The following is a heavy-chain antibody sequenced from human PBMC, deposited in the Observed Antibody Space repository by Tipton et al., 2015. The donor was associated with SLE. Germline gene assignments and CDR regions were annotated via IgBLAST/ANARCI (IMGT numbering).Heavy chain of an antibody. Sequence: TLSLTCTVSGGSISSYYWSWIRQPQGKGLEWIGYIYYSGSTNYNPSLKSRVTISVDTSKNQFSLKLSSVTAADTAVYYWASGCGSWPYYFDYWGQGTLVTVSS. CDR1: GGSISSYY. CDR3: ASGCGSWPYYFDY. J-gene: IGHJ4*02. V-gene: IGHV4-59*01. D-gene: IGHD6-13*01. CDR2: IYYSGST.